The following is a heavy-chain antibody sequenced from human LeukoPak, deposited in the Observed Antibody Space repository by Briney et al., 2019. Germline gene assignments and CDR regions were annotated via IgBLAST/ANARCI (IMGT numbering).Heavy chain of an antibody. D-gene: IGHD3-9*01. CDR3: ARGPHGRIYDILTGFDY. CDR2: FDPEDGET. J-gene: IGHJ4*02. V-gene: IGHV1-24*01. Sequence: GASVKVSCKVSGYTLTELSMHWVRQAPGKGLEWMGGFDPEDGETIYAQKFQGRVTMTEDTSTDTAYMELSSLRSEDTAVYYCARGPHGRIYDILTGFDYWGQGTLVTVSS. CDR1: GYTLTELS.